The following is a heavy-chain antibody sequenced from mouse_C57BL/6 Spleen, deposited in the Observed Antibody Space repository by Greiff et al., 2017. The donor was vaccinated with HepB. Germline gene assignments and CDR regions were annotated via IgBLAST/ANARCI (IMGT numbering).Heavy chain of an antibody. Sequence: QVQLQQPGAELVRPGTSVKLSCKASGYTFTSYWMHWVKQRPGQGLEWIGVIDPSDSYTNYNQKFKGKATLTVDTSSSTAYMQLSSLTSEDSAVYYCARFLYYGRSYWYFDVWGTGTTVTVSS. CDR3: ARFLYYGRSYWYFDV. J-gene: IGHJ1*03. V-gene: IGHV1-59*01. CDR2: IDPSDSYT. D-gene: IGHD1-1*01. CDR1: GYTFTSYW.